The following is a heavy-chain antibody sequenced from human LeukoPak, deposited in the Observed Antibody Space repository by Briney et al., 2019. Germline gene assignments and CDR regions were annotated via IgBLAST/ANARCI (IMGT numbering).Heavy chain of an antibody. D-gene: IGHD3-3*01. Sequence: PGGSLRLSCEASGFEFDHCSMNWVRQAPGKGLEWISNVTGDSKGIYYADSVKGRFTISRDNAKKSVYLQMKRLRIGDTAVYYLLASGVGNSNYFAKWGQGSLVTVAS. CDR3: LASGVGNSNYFAK. J-gene: IGHJ4*02. V-gene: IGHV3-48*04. CDR2: VTGDSKGI. CDR1: GFEFDHCS.